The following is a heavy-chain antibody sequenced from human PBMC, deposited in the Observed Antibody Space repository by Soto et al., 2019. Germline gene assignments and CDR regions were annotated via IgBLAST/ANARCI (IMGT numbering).Heavy chain of an antibody. D-gene: IGHD3-3*01. V-gene: IGHV4-59*01. Sequence: SETLSLTCTVSGGSISSYYWSWIRQPPGKGLEWIGYIYYSGSTNYNPSLKSRVTISVDTSKNQFSLKLSSVTAADTAVYYCARVRYYDFWSGYSENYYYYYYMDVWGKGTTVTVSS. J-gene: IGHJ6*03. CDR2: IYYSGST. CDR3: ARVRYYDFWSGYSENYYYYYYMDV. CDR1: GGSISSYY.